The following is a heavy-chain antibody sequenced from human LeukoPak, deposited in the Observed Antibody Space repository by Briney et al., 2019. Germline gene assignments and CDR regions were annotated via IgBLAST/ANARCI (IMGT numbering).Heavy chain of an antibody. CDR3: ARDEESSGYYGFDY. V-gene: IGHV3-33*01. J-gene: IGHJ4*02. CDR2: IWYDGSNK. Sequence: PGRSLRLSCAASGFTFSSYGMHWVRQAPGKGLEWVAVIWYDGSNKYYADSVKGRFTISRDNSKNTLYLQMNSLRAEDTAVYYCARDEESSGYYGFDYWGQGTLVTVSS. CDR1: GFTFSSYG. D-gene: IGHD3-22*01.